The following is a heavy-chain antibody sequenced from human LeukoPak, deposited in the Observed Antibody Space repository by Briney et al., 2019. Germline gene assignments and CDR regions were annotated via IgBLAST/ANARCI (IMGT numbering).Heavy chain of an antibody. J-gene: IGHJ4*02. CDR2: INANNGGG. V-gene: IGHV1-2*02. D-gene: IGHD5-12*01. CDR1: GYTLTDYH. Sequence: ASVKVSCKASGYTLTDYHMHWVRQAPGQGLEWLGWINANNGGGNYAQEFQGRITMAWDTSISTAYMELSRLRSDDTAVYYCARYPLGYSGYLKDWGQGTLVTVSS. CDR3: ARYPLGYSGYLKD.